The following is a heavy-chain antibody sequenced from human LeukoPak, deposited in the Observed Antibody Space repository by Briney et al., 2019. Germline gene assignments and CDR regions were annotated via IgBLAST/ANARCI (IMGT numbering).Heavy chain of an antibody. V-gene: IGHV1-46*01. CDR2: INPSGGST. J-gene: IGHJ5*02. D-gene: IGHD2-21*02. CDR1: GYTFTNYY. CDR3: ARDPGVTNWFDP. Sequence: ASVKVSCKASGYTFTNYYMHWVRQAPGQGLEWMGIINPSGGSTSYTQKFQGRVTMTRDTSTSTVYMELSSLRSEDAAVYYCARDPGVTNWFDPWGQGTLVTVSS.